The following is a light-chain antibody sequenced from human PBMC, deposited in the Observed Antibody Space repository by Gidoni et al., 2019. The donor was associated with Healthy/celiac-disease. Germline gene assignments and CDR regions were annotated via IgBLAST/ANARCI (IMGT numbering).Light chain of an antibody. CDR1: SSDVGSYNL. CDR3: CSYAGSSTWV. V-gene: IGLV2-23*01. CDR2: EGS. J-gene: IGLJ3*02. Sequence: QPALPPPASVSASPGQSITISCTGTSSDVGSYNLVSWYQQHPGKAPKLMIYEGSKRPSGVSNRFSGSKSGNTASLTISGLQAEDEADYYCCSYAGSSTWVFGGGTKLTVL.